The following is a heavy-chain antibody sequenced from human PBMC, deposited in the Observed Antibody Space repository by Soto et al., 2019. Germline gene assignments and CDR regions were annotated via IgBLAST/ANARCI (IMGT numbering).Heavy chain of an antibody. CDR1: GYTFTGYY. CDR2: INPNSGAT. CDR3: VRDLVTTIGDFDF. Sequence: ASVKVSCKPSGYTFTGYYIHWVRQAPGQGLEWMGWINPNSGATNYAQKFQGRVTMTSDTSMSTAYVELARLRSDDTAVYYCVRDLVTTIGDFDFWGQGTLVTVSS. D-gene: IGHD5-12*01. J-gene: IGHJ4*02. V-gene: IGHV1-2*02.